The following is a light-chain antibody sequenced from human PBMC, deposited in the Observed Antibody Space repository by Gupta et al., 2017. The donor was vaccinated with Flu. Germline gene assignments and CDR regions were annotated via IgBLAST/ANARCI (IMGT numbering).Light chain of an antibody. CDR1: QSVSSY. V-gene: IGKV3-11*01. J-gene: IGKJ2*01. CDR3: QQRSNGPPYT. CDR2: DAS. Sequence: EIVLTQSPATLSLSPGERATLSCRASQSVSSYLAWYQQNPGQAPRLLIYDASNRATGIPARFSGSGSGTDFTLTISSLEPEDFAVYYCQQRSNGPPYTFGQGTKLEIK.